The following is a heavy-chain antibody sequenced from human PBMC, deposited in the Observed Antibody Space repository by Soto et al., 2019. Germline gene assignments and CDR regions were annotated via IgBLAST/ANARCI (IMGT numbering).Heavy chain of an antibody. V-gene: IGHV3-23*01. J-gene: IGHJ4*02. Sequence: GGSLRLSCAASGFTFSSYAMSWVRQAPGKGLEWVSAISGSGGSTYYADSVKGRFTISRDNSKNTLYLQMNSLRAEDTAVYYCAKDDRSGDGTYYFDYWGQGTLVTVSS. CDR2: ISGSGGST. CDR1: GFTFSSYA. CDR3: AKDDRSGDGTYYFDY. D-gene: IGHD3-22*01.